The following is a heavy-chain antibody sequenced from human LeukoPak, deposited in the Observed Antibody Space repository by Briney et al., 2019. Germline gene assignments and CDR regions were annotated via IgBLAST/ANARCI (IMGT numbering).Heavy chain of an antibody. V-gene: IGHV3-30*18. J-gene: IGHJ4*02. Sequence: PGGSLRLSCVASRFTFSSYGMHWVRQAPGKGLEWVALISYDGSNKYYADSVKGRFTISRDNSKNTLYLQMNSLRAEDTAVYYCAKGELGLWFDYWGQGTLVTVSS. CDR1: RFTFSSYG. D-gene: IGHD5-18*01. CDR2: ISYDGSNK. CDR3: AKGELGLWFDY.